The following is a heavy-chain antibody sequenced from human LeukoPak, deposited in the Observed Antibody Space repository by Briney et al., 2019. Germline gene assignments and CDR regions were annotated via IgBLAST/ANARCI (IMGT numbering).Heavy chain of an antibody. CDR1: GGSFSGYY. D-gene: IGHD2-21*02. CDR2: INHSGST. CDR3: ARGARGDTPYNWFDP. V-gene: IGHV4-34*01. Sequence: SETLSLTCAVYGGSFSGYYWSWIRQPPGKGLEWVGEINHSGSTNYNPSLKSRVTISVDTSKNQFSLKLTSVTAADTAVYYCARGARGDTPYNWFDPWGQGTLVTVSS. J-gene: IGHJ5*02.